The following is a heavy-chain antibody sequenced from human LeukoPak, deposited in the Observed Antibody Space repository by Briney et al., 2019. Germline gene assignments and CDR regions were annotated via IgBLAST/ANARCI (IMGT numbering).Heavy chain of an antibody. CDR2: ITGSGGST. CDR3: AKTMGAIDHDY. J-gene: IGHJ4*02. V-gene: IGHV3-23*01. CDR1: GFNFGGFS. Sequence: GGSLRLSCAASGFNFGGFSMTWVRQAPGKGLEWVSTITGSGGSTYYADSVKGRFTNSRDNSKNTLYLQMSSLRAEDTAVYYCAKTMGAIDHDYWGQGTLVTVSS. D-gene: IGHD1-26*01.